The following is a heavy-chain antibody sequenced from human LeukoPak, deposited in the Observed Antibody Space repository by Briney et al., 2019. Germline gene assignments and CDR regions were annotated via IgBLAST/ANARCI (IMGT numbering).Heavy chain of an antibody. D-gene: IGHD6-19*01. J-gene: IGHJ4*02. CDR2: IYYSGST. Sequence: SETLSLTCTVSGGSISSYYWSWIRQPPGKGLEWIWYIYYSGSTNYNPSLKSRVTISVDTSKNQFSLKLSSVTAADTAVYYCAREVISVAGTFDYWGQGTLVTVSS. CDR3: AREVISVAGTFDY. CDR1: GGSISSYY. V-gene: IGHV4-59*01.